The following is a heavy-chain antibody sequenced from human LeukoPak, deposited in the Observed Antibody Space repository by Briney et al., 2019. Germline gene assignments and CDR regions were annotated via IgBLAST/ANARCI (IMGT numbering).Heavy chain of an antibody. J-gene: IGHJ6*02. D-gene: IGHD3-3*01. Sequence: SVKVSCKASGGTFSSYAISWVRQAPGQGLEWMGGIIPIFGTANYAQKFQGRVTITADESTSTAYMELSSLRSEDTAVYYCARDYDFWSGLRQYYYGMDVWGQGTTVTVSS. CDR3: ARDYDFWSGLRQYYYGMDV. V-gene: IGHV1-69*13. CDR1: GGTFSSYA. CDR2: IIPIFGTA.